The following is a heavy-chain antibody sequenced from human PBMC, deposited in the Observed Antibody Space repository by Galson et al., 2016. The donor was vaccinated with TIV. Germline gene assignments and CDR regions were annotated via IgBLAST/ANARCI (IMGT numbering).Heavy chain of an antibody. D-gene: IGHD7-27*01. V-gene: IGHV1-2*02. CDR2: INADSGGT. CDR1: GYIFTNYY. CDR3: ARVNWARAFDY. Sequence: SVKVSCKASGYIFTNYYIHWVRQAPGQGLEWMGWINADSGGTIYAQKFQGRVAMTRDTSINTAYLELSGMKSDDTAVYYCARVNWARAFDYWGQGTQVTVAP. J-gene: IGHJ4*02.